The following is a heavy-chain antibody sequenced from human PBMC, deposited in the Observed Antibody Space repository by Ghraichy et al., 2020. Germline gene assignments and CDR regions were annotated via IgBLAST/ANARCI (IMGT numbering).Heavy chain of an antibody. D-gene: IGHD2-2*01. CDR3: AKDHAAAQYYFDF. V-gene: IGHV3-30*02. CDR1: GFTFSNYG. J-gene: IGHJ4*02. CDR2: IRYDGNNK. Sequence: GGSLRLSCAASGFTFSNYGMHWVRQAPGKGLEWVAFIRYDGNNKYYADSVKGRFTISRDNSKNTLYLQMNSLRAEDTAVYYCAKDHAAAQYYFDFWGQGTLVTVSS.